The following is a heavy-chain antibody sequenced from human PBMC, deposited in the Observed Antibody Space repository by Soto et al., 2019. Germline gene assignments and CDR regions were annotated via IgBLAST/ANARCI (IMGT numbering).Heavy chain of an antibody. CDR2: IYYSGST. V-gene: IGHV4-39*01. D-gene: IGHD2-2*01. J-gene: IGHJ6*02. CDR3: ARQDCSSTSCYLYYYYGMDV. CDR1: GGSISSSSYY. Sequence: SATPSLTCTVSGGSISSSSYYWCWIRQPPGKGLEWIGSIYYSGSTYYNPSLKSRVTISVDTSKNQFSLKLSSVTAADTAVYYCARQDCSSTSCYLYYYYGMDVWGQGTTVTVSS.